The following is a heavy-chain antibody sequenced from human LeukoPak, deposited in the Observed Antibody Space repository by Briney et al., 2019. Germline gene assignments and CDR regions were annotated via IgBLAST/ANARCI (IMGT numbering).Heavy chain of an antibody. V-gene: IGHV3-11*01. CDR1: GFICSDYY. D-gene: IGHD5-12*01. J-gene: IGHJ4*02. CDR3: ARDLDIVATKYYFDY. CDR2: ISSSGSTI. Sequence: GGSLRLSCAASGFICSDYYMSWLRRARGKGLEWVSYISSSGSTIYYADSVKGRFTISGDNAKNSLYLQMNSLRAEDTAVYYCARDLDIVATKYYFDYWGQGTLVTVSS.